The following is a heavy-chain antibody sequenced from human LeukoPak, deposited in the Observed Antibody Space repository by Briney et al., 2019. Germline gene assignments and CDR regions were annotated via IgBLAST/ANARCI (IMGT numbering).Heavy chain of an antibody. CDR2: IKSTVDGPTT. V-gene: IGHV3-15*07. D-gene: IGHD6-19*01. CDR1: GFTFSNDW. Sequence: PGVSLTLSCAASGFTFSNDWMNWVRQAPGKGLEWVGRIKSTVDGPTTELAAPVQAGFTVSRDDSKNTLFLQMNSMRTEDTAVYHCTTGGNVLVSGTRAFYIWGQGKMVTVSS. CDR3: TTGGNVLVSGTRAFYI. J-gene: IGHJ3*02.